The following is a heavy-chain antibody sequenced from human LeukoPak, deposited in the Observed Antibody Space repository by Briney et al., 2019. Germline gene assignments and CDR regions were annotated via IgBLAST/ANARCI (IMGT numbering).Heavy chain of an antibody. V-gene: IGHV3-30-3*01. D-gene: IGHD6-19*01. J-gene: IGHJ4*02. CDR3: ARDLQWLVLDY. CDR1: GFTFSSYA. Sequence: PGGSLRLSCAASGFTFSSYAMHWVRQAPGKGLEWVAVISYDGSNKYYADSVKGRFTISRDNSKNTLYLQMNSLRAEDTAAYYCARDLQWLVLDYWGQGTLVTVSS. CDR2: ISYDGSNK.